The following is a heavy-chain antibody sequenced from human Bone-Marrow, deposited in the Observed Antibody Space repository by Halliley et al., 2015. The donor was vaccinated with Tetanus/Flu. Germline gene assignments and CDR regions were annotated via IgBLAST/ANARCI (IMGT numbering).Heavy chain of an antibody. V-gene: IGHV3-48*03. J-gene: IGHJ4*02. D-gene: IGHD1-26*01. CDR1: GFTFSNHE. CDR3: ARVKVGATTDS. CDR2: VSASGYTI. Sequence: SLRLSCATSGFTFSNHEMNWVRQAPGKGLEWLSYVSASGYTIYYADSVKGRFTTSRDNAKNSLYLQMDSLRDEDTALYYCARVKVGATTDSWGQGTLVTVSS.